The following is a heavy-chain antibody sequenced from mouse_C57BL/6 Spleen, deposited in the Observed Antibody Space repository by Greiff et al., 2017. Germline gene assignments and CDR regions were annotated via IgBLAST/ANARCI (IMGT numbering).Heavy chain of an antibody. Sequence: VKLQESGPGLVQPSQSLSITCTVSGFSLTSYGVHWVRQSPGEGLEWLGVIWSGGSTDYNAAFISRLSISKDNSKSQVFFKMNSLQADDTAIYYCARNLLYYDYDDAMDYWGQGTSVTVSS. D-gene: IGHD2-4*01. V-gene: IGHV2-2*01. J-gene: IGHJ4*01. CDR1: GFSLTSYG. CDR3: ARNLLYYDYDDAMDY. CDR2: IWSGGST.